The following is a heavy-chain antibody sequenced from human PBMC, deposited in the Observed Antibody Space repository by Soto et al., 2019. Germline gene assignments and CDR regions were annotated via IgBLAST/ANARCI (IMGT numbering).Heavy chain of an antibody. CDR3: AKFGGQQLVHYYYYGMDV. Sequence: KPSETLSLTCAVSGGSISSSNWWSWVRQPPGKGLEWIGEIYHSGSTNYNPSLKSRVTISVDKSKNQFSLKLSSVTAADTAVYYCAKFGGQQLVHYYYYGMDVWGQGTTVTVSS. CDR2: IYHSGST. CDR1: GGSISSSNW. J-gene: IGHJ6*02. V-gene: IGHV4-4*02. D-gene: IGHD6-13*01.